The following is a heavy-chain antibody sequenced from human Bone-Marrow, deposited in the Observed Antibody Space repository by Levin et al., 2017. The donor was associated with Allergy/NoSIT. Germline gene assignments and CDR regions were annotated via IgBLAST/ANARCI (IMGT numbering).Heavy chain of an antibody. CDR1: GFTFSTYG. CDR3: VKENNDYWFDY. J-gene: IGHJ4*02. D-gene: IGHD4-11*01. CDR2: VSSDGSKT. Sequence: GESLKISCATSGFTFSTYGMHWVRQAPGKGLEWVAIVSSDGSKTFYGDSVEGRFAISRDNSKDTLYLQMNSLRVEDTAVYYCVKENNDYWFDYWGQGTLLSVSS. V-gene: IGHV3-30*18.